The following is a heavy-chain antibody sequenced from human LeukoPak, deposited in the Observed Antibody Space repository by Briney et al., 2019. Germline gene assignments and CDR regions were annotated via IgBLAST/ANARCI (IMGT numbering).Heavy chain of an antibody. Sequence: SETLSLTCAVYGGSFSGFFWTWIRQPPGKGLEWIGEINHSVGTNYNPSLKSRVTISIDTSKNQFSLKVDSVTAADTAVYYCARGRIPDDSGSRGDYFDYWGQGTLVTVSS. D-gene: IGHD3-10*01. CDR2: INHSVGT. V-gene: IGHV4-34*01. J-gene: IGHJ4*02. CDR3: ARGRIPDDSGSRGDYFDY. CDR1: GGSFSGFF.